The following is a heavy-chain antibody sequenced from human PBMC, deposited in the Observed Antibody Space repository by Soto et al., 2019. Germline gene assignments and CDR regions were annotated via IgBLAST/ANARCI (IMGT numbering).Heavy chain of an antibody. D-gene: IGHD3-22*01. CDR3: ARKNYYDSSGYYWPPYYYGMDV. CDR1: GGSISSSNW. V-gene: IGHV4-4*02. CDR2: IYHSGST. Sequence: KTSETLSLTCAVSGGSISSSNWRSWVRQPPGKGLEWIGEIYHSGSTNYNPSLKSRVTISVDKSKNQFSLKLSSVTAADTAVYYCARKNYYDSSGYYWPPYYYGMDVWGQGTTVTVSS. J-gene: IGHJ6*02.